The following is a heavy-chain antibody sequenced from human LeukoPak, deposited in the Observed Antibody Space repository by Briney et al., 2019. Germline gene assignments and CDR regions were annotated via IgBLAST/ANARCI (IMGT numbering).Heavy chain of an antibody. CDR2: IYHSGST. D-gene: IGHD4-17*01. CDR1: GYSVSSGYY. Sequence: SETLSLTCALSGYSVSSGYYWGWIRQPPGKGRGGSGSIYHSGSTYYKPSLKSRVTISVDTSKYPFSLKLSSVTAAATAVYYCARAGYGDYDWFDPWGQGTLVTVSS. J-gene: IGHJ5*02. V-gene: IGHV4-38-2*01. CDR3: ARAGYGDYDWFDP.